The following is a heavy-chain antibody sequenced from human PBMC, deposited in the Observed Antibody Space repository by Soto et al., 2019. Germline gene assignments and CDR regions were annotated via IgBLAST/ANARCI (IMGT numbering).Heavy chain of an antibody. J-gene: IGHJ4*02. CDR1: GFTFSSYS. Sequence: VQLVESGGGLVKPGGSLRLSCAASGFTFSSYSMNWVRQAPGKGLEWVSSISSSSSYIYYADSVKGRFTISRDNAKNSLYLQMNSLRAEDTAVYYCARESDYGDYLDYWGQGTLVTVSS. CDR3: ARESDYGDYLDY. D-gene: IGHD4-17*01. CDR2: ISSSSSYI. V-gene: IGHV3-21*01.